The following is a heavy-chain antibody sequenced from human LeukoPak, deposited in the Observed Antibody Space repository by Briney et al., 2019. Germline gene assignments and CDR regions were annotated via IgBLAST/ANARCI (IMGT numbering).Heavy chain of an antibody. J-gene: IGHJ3*02. CDR3: AADRGDYSGSYWTAFDI. D-gene: IGHD1-26*01. CDR2: FDPEDGEI. V-gene: IGHV1-24*01. CDR1: EYTLTELS. Sequence: ASVKVSCKVSEYTLTELSMHWVRQAPGKGLEWLGGFDPEDGEIIYAQKFQGRVTMSDDTSTDTAYMELGSLRYDDTAVYYCAADRGDYSGSYWTAFDIWGQGTMVTVSS.